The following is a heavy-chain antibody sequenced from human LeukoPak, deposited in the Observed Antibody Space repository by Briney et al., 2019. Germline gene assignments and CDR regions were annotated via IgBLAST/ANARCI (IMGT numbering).Heavy chain of an antibody. D-gene: IGHD1-1*01. CDR1: GFTFSSYD. Sequence: GGSLRLSCAASGFTFSSYDMSWVRQAPGKGLEWVSAISGSGGSTYYADSVKGRFTISRDNSKNTLYLQMNSLRAEDTAVYYCAKNGYRPPIFDYWGQGTLVTVSS. V-gene: IGHV3-23*01. J-gene: IGHJ4*02. CDR2: ISGSGGST. CDR3: AKNGYRPPIFDY.